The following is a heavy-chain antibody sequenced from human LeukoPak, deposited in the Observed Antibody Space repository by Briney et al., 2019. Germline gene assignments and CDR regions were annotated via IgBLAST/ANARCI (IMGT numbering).Heavy chain of an antibody. CDR3: ARDAGYDIWYNY. V-gene: IGHV1-2*06. CDR1: GYTFTGYY. CDR2: INPNSGGT. Sequence: ASVKVSCKTSGYTFTGYYMHWVRQAPGRGLEWMGRINPNSGGTNYAQKFQGRVTMTRDTSISTAYMELSRLRSDDTAVYYCARDAGYDIWYNYWGQGTLVTVSS. J-gene: IGHJ4*02. D-gene: IGHD3-9*01.